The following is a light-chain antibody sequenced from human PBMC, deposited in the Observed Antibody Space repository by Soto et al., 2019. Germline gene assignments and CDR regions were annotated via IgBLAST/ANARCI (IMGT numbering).Light chain of an antibody. V-gene: IGLV4-69*01. CDR2: LNSDGSH. CDR1: SGHSSYA. J-gene: IGLJ2*01. Sequence: QSVLTQSPSASASLGASVKLTCTLSSGHSSYAIAWHQQQSEKGPRYLMKLNSDGSHNKGDGIPDRFSGSSSGTERYLTISSLQSEDEADYYCQTWGTAHVVFGGGTKLTVL. CDR3: QTWGTAHVV.